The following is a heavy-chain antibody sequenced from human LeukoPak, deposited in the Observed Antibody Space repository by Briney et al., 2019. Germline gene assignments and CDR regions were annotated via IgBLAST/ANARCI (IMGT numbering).Heavy chain of an antibody. V-gene: IGHV1-2*02. Sequence: ASVKVSCKASGYTFTGYYMHWVRQAPRQGLEWMGWINPNSGGTNYAQKFQGRVTMTRDTSISTAYMELSRLRSDDTAVYYCARLSRITIFGVVTRPYYFDYWGQGTLVTVSS. CDR3: ARLSRITIFGVVTRPYYFDY. CDR2: INPNSGGT. D-gene: IGHD3-3*01. J-gene: IGHJ4*02. CDR1: GYTFTGYY.